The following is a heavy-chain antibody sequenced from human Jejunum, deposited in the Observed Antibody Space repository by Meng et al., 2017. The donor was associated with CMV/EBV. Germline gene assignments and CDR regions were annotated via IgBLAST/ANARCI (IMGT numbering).Heavy chain of an antibody. CDR1: GGSVSKYY. D-gene: IGHD2-2*01. CDR3: VRHGDCSSGSCYYHWLDP. V-gene: IGHV4-59*02. J-gene: IGHJ5*01. Sequence: QGHLQESGPGLLRPSETLSLTCSVSGGSVSKYYWGWIRQTPGGGLEWLGYIYNSGDIYYNPFLEGRVTISTDTSKNQFSLKLRYVTAADTAVYYCVRHGDCSSGSCYYHWLDPRGQGSLVTVSS. CDR2: IYNSGDI.